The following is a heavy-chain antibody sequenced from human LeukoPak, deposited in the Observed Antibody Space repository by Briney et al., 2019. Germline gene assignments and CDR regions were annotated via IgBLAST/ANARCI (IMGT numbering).Heavy chain of an antibody. Sequence: ASVKVSCKASGGTFSSYAISWVRQAPGQGLEWMGWINPNSGGTNYAQKFQGRVTMTRDTSISTAYMELSRLRSDDTAVYYCARYYYDSSGMGGFDYWGQGTLVTVSS. CDR2: INPNSGGT. CDR1: GGTFSSYA. D-gene: IGHD3-22*01. J-gene: IGHJ4*02. V-gene: IGHV1-2*02. CDR3: ARYYYDSSGMGGFDY.